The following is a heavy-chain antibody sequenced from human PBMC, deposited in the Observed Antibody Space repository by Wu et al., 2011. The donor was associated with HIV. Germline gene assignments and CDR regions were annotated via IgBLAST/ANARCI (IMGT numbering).Heavy chain of an antibody. CDR2: ISTYNGKT. D-gene: IGHD3-22*01. Sequence: QVQLVQSGAEVKKPGASVKVSCKASGYTFTSYYMHWVRQAPGQGLEWIAWISTYNGKTNYAQKVQGRLTLTTDTSTRTTYMDLRSLKPDDTAIYYCAKEVQPYYYDGSGFLDGLDVWGQGTMVTVSS. CDR3: AKEVQPYYYDGSGFLDGLDV. CDR1: GYTFTSYY. J-gene: IGHJ3*01. V-gene: IGHV1-18*04.